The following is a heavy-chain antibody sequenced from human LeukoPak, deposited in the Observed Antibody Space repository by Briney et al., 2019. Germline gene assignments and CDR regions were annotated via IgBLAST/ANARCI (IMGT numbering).Heavy chain of an antibody. CDR2: ITWDGGTT. CDR3: ARDRTAEAGNDYYMGV. D-gene: IGHD6-13*01. CDR1: GFTFDDYT. J-gene: IGHJ6*03. V-gene: IGHV3-43*01. Sequence: GGSLRLSCAASGFTFDDYTMHWVRHPPGKGLEWISLITWDGGTTYYADSVRGRFTISRDNSKNSLFLRMNSLRPEDTALYYCARDRTAEAGNDYYMGVWGNGTTVIVSS.